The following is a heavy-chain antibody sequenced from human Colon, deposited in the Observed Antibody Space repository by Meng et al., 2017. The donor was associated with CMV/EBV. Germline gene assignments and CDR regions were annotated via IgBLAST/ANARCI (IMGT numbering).Heavy chain of an antibody. J-gene: IGHJ4*02. D-gene: IGHD2-2*01. CDR1: GFSFNAYP. CDR3: ARDRRYCSSTSCSTYYFDY. Sequence: GESLKISCAASGFSFNAYPIHWVRQAPGKGLEWVSSISSSSSYIYYADSVKGRFTISRDNAKNSLYLQMNSLRAEDTAVYYCARDRRYCSSTSCSTYYFDYWGQGTLVTVSS. V-gene: IGHV3-21*01. CDR2: ISSSSSYI.